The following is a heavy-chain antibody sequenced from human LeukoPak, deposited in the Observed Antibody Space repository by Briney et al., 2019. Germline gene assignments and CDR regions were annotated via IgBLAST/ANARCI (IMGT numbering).Heavy chain of an antibody. CDR1: GYTFTSYA. CDR2: INPSGGST. CDR3: ATGATGFDY. V-gene: IGHV1-46*01. Sequence: ASVKVSCKASGYTFTSYAMNWVRQAPGQGLEWMGIINPSGGSTSYAQKFQGRVTMTRDMSTSTVYMELSSLRSEDTAVYYCATGATGFDYWGQGTLVTVSS. J-gene: IGHJ4*02.